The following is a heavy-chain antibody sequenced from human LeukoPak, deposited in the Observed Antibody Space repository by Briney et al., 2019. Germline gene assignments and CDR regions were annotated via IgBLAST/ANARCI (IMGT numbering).Heavy chain of an antibody. CDR1: GCTFTGYY. D-gene: IGHD3-9*01. CDR2: INPNSGGT. V-gene: IGHV1-2*02. CDR3: ASQSYDDILNWFDP. J-gene: IGHJ5*02. Sequence: ASVKVSCKASGCTFTGYYMHWVRQAPGQGLEWMGWINPNSGGTNYAQKFQGRVTMTRDTSISTAYMELSRLRSDDTAVYYCASQSYDDILNWFDPWGQGTLVTVSS.